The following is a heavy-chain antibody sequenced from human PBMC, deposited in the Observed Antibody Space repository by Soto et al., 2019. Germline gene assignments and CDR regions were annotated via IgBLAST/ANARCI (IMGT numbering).Heavy chain of an antibody. CDR2: MKSKTDGETT. CDR3: TTLLLGFGDPGY. V-gene: IGHV3-15*07. D-gene: IGHD3-10*01. J-gene: IGHJ4*02. CDR1: GVTSGDPG. Sequence: PCGPKRVPCAAAGVTSGDPGGNRVRKTPGKGLEWVGRMKSKTDGETTDYAAPVKGRFTISRDHAKNTMSLQMNRLKTADTAVYYCTTLLLGFGDPGYWRQGTLVTVTS.